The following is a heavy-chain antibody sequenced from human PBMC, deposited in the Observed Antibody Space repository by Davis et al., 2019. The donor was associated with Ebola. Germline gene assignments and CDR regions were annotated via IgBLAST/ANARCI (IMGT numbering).Heavy chain of an antibody. D-gene: IGHD1-7*01. CDR3: AKVANWNYGQQYFQH. CDR1: GFTFSTSA. CDR2: ISESGVGT. V-gene: IGHV3-23*01. Sequence: GESLKISCAASGFTFSTSAMSWVRQAPGKGLEWVSSISESGVGTYYADSVKGRFTVSRDNSMNTLYLQMNSLRADDTAVYYCAKVANWNYGQQYFQHWGQGTLVTVSP. J-gene: IGHJ1*01.